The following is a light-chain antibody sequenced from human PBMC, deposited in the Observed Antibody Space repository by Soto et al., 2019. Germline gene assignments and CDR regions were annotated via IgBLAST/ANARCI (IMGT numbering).Light chain of an antibody. V-gene: IGLV2-14*01. CDR3: CSYTSSSTTL. J-gene: IGLJ2*01. CDR1: SSNVGGYHY. CDR2: EVS. Sequence: QSVLTQPASVSGSPGQSITISCTGSSSNVGGYHYVSWYQQYPGEAPILVISEVSNRSSGVSNRFSVSKSGNTASLTISGVQPDDEADYYCCSYTSSSTTLFGGGTKLTVL.